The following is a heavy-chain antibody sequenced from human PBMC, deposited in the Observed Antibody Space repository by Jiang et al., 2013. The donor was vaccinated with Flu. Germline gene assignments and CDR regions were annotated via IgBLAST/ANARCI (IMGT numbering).Heavy chain of an antibody. D-gene: IGHD3-22*01. CDR3: ARIKSDPYSSFGRYYYGMDV. Sequence: KPTQTLTLTCTFSGFSLSTSEMCVSWIRQPPGKALEWLALIDWDGDKYYSTSLKTRLTISKDTSKNQVVLTMTNMDPVDTATYYCARIKSDPYSSFGRYYYGMDVWGQGTTVTVSS. CDR2: IDWDGDK. V-gene: IGHV2-70*01. J-gene: IGHJ6*02. CDR1: GFSLSTSEMC.